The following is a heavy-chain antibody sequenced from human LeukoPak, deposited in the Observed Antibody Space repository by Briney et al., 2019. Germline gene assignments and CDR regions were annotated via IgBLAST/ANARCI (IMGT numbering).Heavy chain of an antibody. CDR1: GFTFSSYA. V-gene: IGHV3-23*01. D-gene: IGHD1-1*01. J-gene: IGHJ4*02. CDR2: ISGSGGST. Sequence: PGGSLRLSCAASGFTFSSYAMSWVRQAPGKGREWVSAISGSGGSTYYAVSVRGRFTISRDNSKNTLYLQMNSLRAEDTAVYYCAKGLETKSGGDYWGQGTLVTVSS. CDR3: AKGLETKSGGDY.